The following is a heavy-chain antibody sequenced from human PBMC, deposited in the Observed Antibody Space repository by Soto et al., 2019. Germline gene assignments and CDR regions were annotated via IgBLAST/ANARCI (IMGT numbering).Heavy chain of an antibody. Sequence: SETLSLTCTVSGGSISSSSYYWGWIRQPPGKGLEWIGSIYYSGSTYYNPSLKSRVTISVDTSKNQFSLKLSSVTAADTAVYYCARSVSYYYDYPDYWGQGTLVTVSS. V-gene: IGHV4-39*01. D-gene: IGHD1-26*01. J-gene: IGHJ4*02. CDR1: GGSISSSSYY. CDR3: ARSVSYYYDYPDY. CDR2: IYYSGST.